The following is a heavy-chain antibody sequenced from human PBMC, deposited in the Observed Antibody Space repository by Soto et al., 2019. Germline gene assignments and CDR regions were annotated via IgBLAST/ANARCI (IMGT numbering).Heavy chain of an antibody. CDR3: ARDPVAVAYYYYYYYMDV. V-gene: IGHV3-11*01. D-gene: IGHD6-19*01. CDR2: ISSSGSTI. CDR1: GFTFSDYY. Sequence: GGSLRLSCAASGFTFSDYYMSWIRQAPGKGLEWVSYISSSGSTIYYADSVKGRFTISRDNAKNSLYLQMNSLRAEDTAVYYCARDPVAVAYYYYYYYMDVWGKGTTVTVSS. J-gene: IGHJ6*03.